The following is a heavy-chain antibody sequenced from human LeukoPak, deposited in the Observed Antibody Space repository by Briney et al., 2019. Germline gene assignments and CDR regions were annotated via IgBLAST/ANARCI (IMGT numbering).Heavy chain of an antibody. Sequence: SETLSLTCTASGGSISSSSYYWGWIRQPPGKGLEWVGSIYYSGSTDYNPSLKSRVTISVDTSKNQFSLKLSSVTAADTAVYYCARDRHCTNGVCPGGLDPWGQGTLVTVSS. CDR1: GGSISSSSYY. J-gene: IGHJ5*02. CDR3: ARDRHCTNGVCPGGLDP. V-gene: IGHV4-39*02. CDR2: IYYSGST. D-gene: IGHD2-8*01.